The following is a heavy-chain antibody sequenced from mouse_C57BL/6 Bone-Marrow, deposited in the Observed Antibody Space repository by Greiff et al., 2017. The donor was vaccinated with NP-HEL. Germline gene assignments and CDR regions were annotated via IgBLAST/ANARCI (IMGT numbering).Heavy chain of an antibody. CDR1: GYTFTSYW. V-gene: IGHV1-52*01. J-gene: IGHJ4*01. D-gene: IGHD1-1*01. Sequence: QVQLQQPGAELVRPGSSVKLSCKASGYTFTSYWMHWVKQRPIQGLEWIGNIDPSDSATHYNPKFKDKATLTVDKSSSTAYMQLSSLTSEDSAVYYCARSQSFITPVAYYYAMDYWGQGTSVTVSS. CDR3: ARSQSFITPVAYYYAMDY. CDR2: IDPSDSAT.